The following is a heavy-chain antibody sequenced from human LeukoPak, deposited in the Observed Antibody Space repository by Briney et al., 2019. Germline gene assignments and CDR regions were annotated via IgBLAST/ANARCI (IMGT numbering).Heavy chain of an antibody. J-gene: IGHJ3*02. CDR3: ARYLSHSSLTMIEAFDI. CDR1: GGSISSSNW. CDR2: IYHSGST. D-gene: IGHD3-22*01. V-gene: IGHV4-4*02. Sequence: SGTLSLTCAVSGGSISSSNWWSWVRQPPGKGLEWIGEIYHSGSTNYNPSLKSRVTISVDKSKNQFSLKLSSVTTADTAVYYCARYLSHSSLTMIEAFDIWGQGTMVTVSS.